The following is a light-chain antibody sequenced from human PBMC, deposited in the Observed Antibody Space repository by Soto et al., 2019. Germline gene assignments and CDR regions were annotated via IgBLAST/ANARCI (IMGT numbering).Light chain of an antibody. J-gene: IGLJ1*01. CDR1: SSDVGDYNF. Sequence: QSALTQPRSVSGSPGQSVTISCTGTSSDVGDYNFVSWYQQHPGKAPKLMIYDVNKRPSGVPDRFSGSKSGDTASLTISGLQAEDEADYYCCLSAGSSYVFGTGTKVTVL. CDR3: CLSAGSSYV. V-gene: IGLV2-11*01. CDR2: DVN.